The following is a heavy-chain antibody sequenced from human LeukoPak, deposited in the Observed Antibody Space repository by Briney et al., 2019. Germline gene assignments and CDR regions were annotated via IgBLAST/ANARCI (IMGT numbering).Heavy chain of an antibody. J-gene: IGHJ3*02. CDR3: ARFGYCSSTSCSPDAFDI. V-gene: IGHV1-8*03. D-gene: IGHD2-2*03. CDR1: GYTLTSYD. Sequence: ASVKVSCKASGYTLTSYDINWVRQATGQGLEWMGWMNPNSGNTGYAQKFQGRVTITRNTSISTAYMELSRLRSEDTAVYYCARFGYCSSTSCSPDAFDIWGQGTMVTVSS. CDR2: MNPNSGNT.